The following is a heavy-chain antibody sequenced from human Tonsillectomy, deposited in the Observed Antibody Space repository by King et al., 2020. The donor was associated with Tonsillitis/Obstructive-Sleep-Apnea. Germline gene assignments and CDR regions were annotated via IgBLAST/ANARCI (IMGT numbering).Heavy chain of an antibody. Sequence: TLKESGPTLVKPTQTLTLTCTFSGFSLSTSGVGVGWIRQPPGKALEWLALIYWDDDKRYSPSLKSRLTITKDTSKNQVVLTMTNMDPVDTATYYCAHSSPLCGYSGYDSIHYYYSMDVWGKGTTVTVSS. J-gene: IGHJ6*03. V-gene: IGHV2-5*02. CDR1: GFSLSTSGVG. CDR2: IYWDDDK. D-gene: IGHD5-12*01. CDR3: AHSSPLCGYSGYDSIHYYYSMDV.